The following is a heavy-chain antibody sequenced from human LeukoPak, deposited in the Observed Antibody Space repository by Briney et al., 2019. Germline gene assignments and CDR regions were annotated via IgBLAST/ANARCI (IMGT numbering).Heavy chain of an antibody. Sequence: ASVKVSCKASGYTFTGYYMHWVRQAPGQGLEWMGWINPNSGGTNYAQKFQGRVTMTRDTSISTAYMELSRLRSDDTALYYCASGDPTYYYDSSGYYLATDYWGQGTLVTVSS. D-gene: IGHD3-22*01. V-gene: IGHV1-2*02. J-gene: IGHJ4*02. CDR1: GYTFTGYY. CDR2: INPNSGGT. CDR3: ASGDPTYYYDSSGYYLATDY.